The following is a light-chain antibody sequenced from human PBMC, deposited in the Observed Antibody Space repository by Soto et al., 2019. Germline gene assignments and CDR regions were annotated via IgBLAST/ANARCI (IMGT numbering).Light chain of an antibody. CDR3: QVYGSSPPFT. CDR1: QTITTSY. V-gene: IGKV3-20*01. CDR2: GAS. J-gene: IGKJ3*01. Sequence: EIVLTQSPGTLSLSPGERATLSCRASQTITTSYLAWYQQKHGQSPRLLMYGASRRATGIPDRFSGSGSGTDFTLTISRLEPEDFGVYYCQVYGSSPPFTFGPGTKVDTK.